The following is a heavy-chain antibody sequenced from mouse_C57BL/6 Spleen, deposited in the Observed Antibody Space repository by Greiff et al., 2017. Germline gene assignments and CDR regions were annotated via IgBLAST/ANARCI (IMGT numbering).Heavy chain of an antibody. Sequence: EVQGVESGGDLVKPGGSLKLSCAASGFTFSSYGMSWVRQTPDKRLEWVATISSGGSYTYYPDSVKGRFTISRDNAKNTLYLQMSSLKSEDTAMYYCARLVEGYYFDYWGQGTTLTVSS. CDR3: ARLVEGYYFDY. V-gene: IGHV5-6*01. CDR1: GFTFSSYG. CDR2: ISSGGSYT. J-gene: IGHJ2*01. D-gene: IGHD1-1*02.